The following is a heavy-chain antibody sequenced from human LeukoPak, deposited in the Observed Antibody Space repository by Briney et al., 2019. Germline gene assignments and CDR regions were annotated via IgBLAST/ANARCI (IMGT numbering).Heavy chain of an antibody. V-gene: IGHV4-34*01. J-gene: IGHJ5*02. CDR2: INHSGST. CDR3: AREGTPRFDP. CDR1: GGSFSGYY. D-gene: IGHD2-15*01. Sequence: PSETLSLTCTVSGGSFSGYYWSWIRQPPGKGLEWIGEINHSGSTNYNPSLKSRVTISVDTSKNQFSLKLSSVTAADTAVYYCAREGTPRFDPWGQGTLVTVSS.